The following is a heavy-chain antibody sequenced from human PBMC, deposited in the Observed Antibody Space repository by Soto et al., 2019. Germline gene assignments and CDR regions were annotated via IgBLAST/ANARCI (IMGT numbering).Heavy chain of an antibody. CDR3: ARDQPEYSYGYGLGY. Sequence: EVQLVESGGGLVKPGGSLRLSCAASGFTFSSYSMNWVRQAPGKGLEWVSSISSSSSYIYYADSVKGRFTISRDNAKNSLYLKRNSRRAEDRAVYYCARDQPEYSYGYGLGYWGQGTLVTVSS. D-gene: IGHD5-18*01. J-gene: IGHJ4*02. CDR1: GFTFSSYS. V-gene: IGHV3-21*01. CDR2: ISSSSSYI.